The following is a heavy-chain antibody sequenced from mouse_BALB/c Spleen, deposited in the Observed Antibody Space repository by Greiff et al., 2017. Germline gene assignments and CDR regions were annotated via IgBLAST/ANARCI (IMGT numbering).Heavy chain of an antibody. J-gene: IGHJ4*01. V-gene: IGHV5-9-4*01. CDR3: ARDHDRYDVGGYYYAMDY. CDR2: ISSGGSYT. D-gene: IGHD2-14*01. CDR1: GFTFSSYA. Sequence: EVQGVESGGGLVKPGGSLKLSCAASGFTFSSYAMSWVRQSPEKRLEWVAEISSGGSYTYYPDTVTGRFTISRDNAKNTLYLEMSSLRSEDTAMYYCARDHDRYDVGGYYYAMDYWGQGTSVTVSS.